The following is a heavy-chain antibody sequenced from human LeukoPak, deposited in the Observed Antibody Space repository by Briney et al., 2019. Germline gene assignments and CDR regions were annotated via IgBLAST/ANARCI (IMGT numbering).Heavy chain of an antibody. J-gene: IGHJ6*02. CDR3: ARDEYDFWSGYLPRMYYYYGMDV. Sequence: PSETLSLTCTVSGVSISSYYWSWIRQPPGKGLEWIGEINHSGSTNYNPSLKSRVTISVDTSKNQFSLKLSSVTAADTAVYYCARDEYDFWSGYLPRMYYYYGMDVWGQGTTVTVSS. CDR1: GVSISSYY. V-gene: IGHV4-34*01. CDR2: INHSGST. D-gene: IGHD3-3*01.